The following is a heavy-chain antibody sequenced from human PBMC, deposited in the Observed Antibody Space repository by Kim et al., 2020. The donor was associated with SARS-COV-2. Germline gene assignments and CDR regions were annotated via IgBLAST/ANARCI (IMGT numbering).Heavy chain of an antibody. D-gene: IGHD2-21*01. V-gene: IGHV3-53*01. CDR1: GFTVSSNY. CDR2: IYSGGST. Sequence: GGSLRLSCAASGFTVSSNYMSWVRQAPGKGLEWVSVIYSGGSTYYADSVKGRFTISRDNSKNTLYLQMNSLRAEDTAVYYCARDDWAQGGMDVWGQGTTVTVSS. CDR3: ARDDWAQGGMDV. J-gene: IGHJ6*02.